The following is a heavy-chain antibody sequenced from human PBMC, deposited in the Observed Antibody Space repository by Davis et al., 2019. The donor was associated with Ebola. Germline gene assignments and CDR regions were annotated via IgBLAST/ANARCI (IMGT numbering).Heavy chain of an antibody. J-gene: IGHJ4*02. CDR3: ARGDWGLPFDY. CDR2: INPNSGCT. V-gene: IGHV1-2*02. Sequence: ASVKVSCKASGFTVTDYYVHWVRQAPGQGLEWMGWINPNSGCTNYAQKFQGRVTMTRDTSIGTGHMELSRLKSDDTAVYYCARGDWGLPFDYWGQGTLVTVSP. D-gene: IGHD7-27*01. CDR1: GFTVTDYY.